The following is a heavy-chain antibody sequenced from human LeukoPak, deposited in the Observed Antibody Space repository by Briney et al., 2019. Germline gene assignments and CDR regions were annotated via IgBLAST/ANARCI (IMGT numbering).Heavy chain of an antibody. J-gene: IGHJ3*02. CDR3: AFSRFLEWSNDAFDI. D-gene: IGHD3-3*01. CDR1: GFTFSSYW. Sequence: GGSLRLSWAASGFTFSSYWMHWVRQAPGKGLVWVSRINSDGSSTSYADSVKGRFTISRDNAKNTLYLQMNSLRAEDTAVYYCAFSRFLEWSNDAFDIWGQGTMVTVSS. CDR2: INSDGSST. V-gene: IGHV3-74*01.